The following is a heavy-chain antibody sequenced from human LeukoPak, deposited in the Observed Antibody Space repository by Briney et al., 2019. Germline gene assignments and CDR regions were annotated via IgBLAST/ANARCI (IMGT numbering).Heavy chain of an antibody. V-gene: IGHV3-30*18. CDR1: GFTFSSYG. CDR3: AKDRGYSDY. CDR2: ISYDGSNK. Sequence: PGGSLRLSCAASGFTFSSYGMHWVRQAPGKGLEWVAVISYDGSNKYYADSVKGRFTIPRDNSKNTPYLQMNSLRAEDTAVYYCAKDRGYSDYWGQGTLVTVSS. J-gene: IGHJ4*02.